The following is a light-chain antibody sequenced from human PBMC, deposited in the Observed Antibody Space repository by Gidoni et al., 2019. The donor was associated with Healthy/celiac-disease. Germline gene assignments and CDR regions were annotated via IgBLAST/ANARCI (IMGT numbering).Light chain of an antibody. CDR1: SSDVGGYNY. CDR2: EVS. V-gene: IGLV2-14*01. Sequence: QSALTQPASVSGSPGQSTTISCTGPSSDVGGYNYVCWYQQHPCNAPKLMIYEVSNRPSGVSNRFSGSKSGNTASLTISGLQAEDEADYYCSSYTSSDGVFGTGTKVTVL. CDR3: SSYTSSDGV. J-gene: IGLJ1*01.